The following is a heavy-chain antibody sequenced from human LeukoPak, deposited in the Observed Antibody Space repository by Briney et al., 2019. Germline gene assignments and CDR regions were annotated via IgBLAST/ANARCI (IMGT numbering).Heavy chain of an antibody. CDR1: GFTFSSYG. V-gene: IGHV3-30*02. CDR3: AKDQYIVLMVYAMGLDY. Sequence: PGGSLRLSCAASGFTFSSYGMHWVRQAPGKGLEGVAFIRYVGSNKYYADSVKGRFTISRDNSKNTLYLQMNSLRAEDTAVYYCAKDQYIVLMVYAMGLDYWGQGTLVTVSS. CDR2: IRYVGSNK. D-gene: IGHD2-8*01. J-gene: IGHJ4*02.